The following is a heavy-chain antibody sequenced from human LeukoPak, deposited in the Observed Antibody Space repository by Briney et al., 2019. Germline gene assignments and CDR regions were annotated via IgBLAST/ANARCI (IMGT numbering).Heavy chain of an antibody. Sequence: SETLSLTCAVYGGSFSGYYWSWIRQPPGKGLEWIGEINHSGSTNYNPSLTSRVTISVDTSKNQFSLRLSSVTAADTAVYYCAGTLGSYDSRGRPYYAMDVWGQGTTVTVSS. CDR2: INHSGST. V-gene: IGHV4-34*01. J-gene: IGHJ6*02. D-gene: IGHD3-22*01. CDR1: GGSFSGYY. CDR3: AGTLGSYDSRGRPYYAMDV.